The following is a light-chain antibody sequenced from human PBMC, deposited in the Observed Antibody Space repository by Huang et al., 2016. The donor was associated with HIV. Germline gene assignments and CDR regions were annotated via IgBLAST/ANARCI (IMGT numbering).Light chain of an antibody. V-gene: IGKV1-27*01. Sequence: DIQMTQSPSSLSASVGDRVTIPCRASQGIRNFVAWYQQKPGKPPKLLIYCASTLESGLPSRFSGGGSETEFTLTIRSLQTEDVATYYCQKYSNDPRAFGQGTRVDIK. J-gene: IGKJ1*01. CDR2: CAS. CDR3: QKYSNDPRA. CDR1: QGIRNF.